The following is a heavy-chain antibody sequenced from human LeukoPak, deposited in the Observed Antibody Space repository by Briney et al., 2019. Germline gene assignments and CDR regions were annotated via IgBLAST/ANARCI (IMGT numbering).Heavy chain of an antibody. CDR3: AADAAYCGGDCYFN. Sequence: ASVKVSCKASGFTFTSSAVQWVRQARGQRLEWIGWIVVGSGNTNYAQKFQERVTITRDMSTSTAYMELSSLRSEDTAVYYCAADAAYCGGDCYFNWGQGTLVTVSS. CDR2: IVVGSGNT. CDR1: GFTFTSSA. J-gene: IGHJ4*02. V-gene: IGHV1-58*01. D-gene: IGHD2-21*02.